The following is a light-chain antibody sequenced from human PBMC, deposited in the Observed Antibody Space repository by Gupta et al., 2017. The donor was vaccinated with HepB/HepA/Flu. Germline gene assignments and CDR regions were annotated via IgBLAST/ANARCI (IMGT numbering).Light chain of an antibody. CDR1: SSDVGDYNY. CDR3: SSFTYTTTLVV. Sequence: QSALTQPASVSGSPGQSSTISCTATSSDVGDYNYVSWYQQHPGKAPKLLIYDVSNRPSGVSNRFSGSKSGNTASLTISGLQAEDEADYYCSSFTYTTTLVVFGGGTKVTVL. CDR2: DVS. V-gene: IGLV2-14*01. J-gene: IGLJ2*01.